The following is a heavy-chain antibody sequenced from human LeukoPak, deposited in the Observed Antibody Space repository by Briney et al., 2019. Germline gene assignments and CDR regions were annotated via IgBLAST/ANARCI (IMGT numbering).Heavy chain of an antibody. Sequence: PSGTLSLTCAVSRGSISSNNWWSWVRQPPGKGLEWIGEIHHNGNTNYNPSLKSRVTISVDKSKNQFSLKLSSVTAADTAVYYCARQTSGYSYGIDAFDIWGQGTMVTVSS. D-gene: IGHD5-18*01. J-gene: IGHJ3*02. CDR1: RGSISSNNW. CDR3: ARQTSGYSYGIDAFDI. CDR2: IHHNGNT. V-gene: IGHV4-4*02.